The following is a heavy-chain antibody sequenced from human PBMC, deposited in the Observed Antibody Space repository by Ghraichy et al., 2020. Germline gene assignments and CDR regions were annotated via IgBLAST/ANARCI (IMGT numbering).Heavy chain of an antibody. D-gene: IGHD3-22*01. Sequence: GESLNISCAASGFTFSSYAMSWVRQAPGKGLEWVSAISGSGGSTYYADSVKGRFTISRDNSKNTLYLQMNSLRVEDTAVYYCAVDYDSSGYDYWGQGTLVTVSS. CDR3: AVDYDSSGYDY. J-gene: IGHJ4*02. CDR2: ISGSGGST. CDR1: GFTFSSYA. V-gene: IGHV3-23*01.